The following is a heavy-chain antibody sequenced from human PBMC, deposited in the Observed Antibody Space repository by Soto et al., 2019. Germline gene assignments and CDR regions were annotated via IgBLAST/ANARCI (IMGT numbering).Heavy chain of an antibody. CDR3: ARVRIAAAGVHWFDP. Sequence: ASGKVSCKASDYTFTSYGISWVRQAPGQGLEWMGWISAYNGNTNYAQKLQGRVTMTTDTSTSTAYMELRSLRSDDTAVYYCARVRIAAAGVHWFDPWGQGTLVTVSS. CDR1: DYTFTSYG. J-gene: IGHJ5*02. CDR2: ISAYNGNT. V-gene: IGHV1-18*01. D-gene: IGHD6-13*01.